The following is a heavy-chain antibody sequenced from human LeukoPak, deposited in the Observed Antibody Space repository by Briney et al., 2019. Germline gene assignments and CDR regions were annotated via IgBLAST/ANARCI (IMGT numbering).Heavy chain of an antibody. CDR3: VKSGGYGLIDY. V-gene: IGHV4-38-2*02. CDR1: GYSINNGYY. CDR2: VYHVGTT. Sequence: SETLSLTCTVSGYSINNGYYWGWIRQPPGKGLEWIGVYHVGTTDYNPSLKSRVTISIDTSKNQFSLRLNSVTAADTAMYYCVKSGGYGLIDYWGQGTLVTVSS. J-gene: IGHJ4*02. D-gene: IGHD1-26*01.